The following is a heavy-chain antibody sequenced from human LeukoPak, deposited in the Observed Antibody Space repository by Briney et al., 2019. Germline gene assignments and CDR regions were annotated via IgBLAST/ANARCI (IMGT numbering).Heavy chain of an antibody. J-gene: IGHJ4*02. CDR1: GGSIISSSYY. CDR2: IYYSGST. Sequence: SDTLSFTCTGSGGSIISSSYYWRWIRPPPGTLLASIGSIYYSGSTYYNPSLKSRVTISVDTSKNQFSLKLSSVTAADTAVYYCARQFVAAYYFDYWGQGTLVTVSS. V-gene: IGHV4-39*01. D-gene: IGHD6-19*01. CDR3: ARQFVAAYYFDY.